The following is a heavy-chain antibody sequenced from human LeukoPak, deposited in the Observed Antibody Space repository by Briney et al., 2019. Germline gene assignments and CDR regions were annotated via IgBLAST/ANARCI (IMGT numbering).Heavy chain of an antibody. CDR3: ARGKYNWNDMVDY. V-gene: IGHV7-4-1*02. CDR1: GYTFTSYA. CDR2: INTNTGNP. Sequence: ASVTVSCTASGYTFTSYAMNWVRQAPGQGLEWMGWINTNTGNPTYAQGFTGRFVFSLDTSVSTAYLQISSLKAEDTAVYYCARGKYNWNDMVDYWGQGTLVTVSS. J-gene: IGHJ4*02. D-gene: IGHD1-1*01.